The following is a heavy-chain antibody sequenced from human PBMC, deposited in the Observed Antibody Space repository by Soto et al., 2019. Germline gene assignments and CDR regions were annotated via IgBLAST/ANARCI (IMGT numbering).Heavy chain of an antibody. CDR3: ARDLGYCNSSGCFRNWFDP. J-gene: IGHJ5*02. CDR1: GYSFRTHG. CDR2: ISTYDDKT. Sequence: QVQLVQSGAEVKTPGASVKVSCRASGYSFRTHGISWVRQAPGQGLEWMGWISTYDDKTNFPQKFQGRITMTTDTSTSTVYMELRSLRSDDTAVYFCARDLGYCNSSGCFRNWFDPWGQGTLVTVSS. V-gene: IGHV1-18*01. D-gene: IGHD2-15*01.